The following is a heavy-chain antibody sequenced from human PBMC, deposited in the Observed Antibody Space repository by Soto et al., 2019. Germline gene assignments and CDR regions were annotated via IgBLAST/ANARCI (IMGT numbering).Heavy chain of an antibody. CDR2: ISSSSSTI. CDR1: GFTFSSYS. D-gene: IGHD2-15*01. Sequence: EVQLVESGGGLVQPGGSLRLSCAASGFTFSSYSMNWVRQAPGKGLVWVSYISSSSSTIYYVDSVKGRFTISRDKAKNSLYLKMNSLRDEDTAVYYCARDRAVAQYGLDVWGQGTTVTVSS. CDR3: ARDRAVAQYGLDV. J-gene: IGHJ6*02. V-gene: IGHV3-48*02.